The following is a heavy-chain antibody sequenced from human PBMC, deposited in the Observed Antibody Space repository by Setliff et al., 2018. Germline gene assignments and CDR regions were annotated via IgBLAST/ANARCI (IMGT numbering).Heavy chain of an antibody. V-gene: IGHV3-11*01. J-gene: IGHJ3*02. CDR3: ARELGYSSTWYSHEGFNI. CDR1: GFIFSDYY. D-gene: IGHD6-13*01. CDR2: ITSSGTTT. Sequence: LRLSCAASGFIFSDYYMTWIRQAPGKGLEWVSYITSSGTTTFNADSVKGRFTISRDNAKNSLFLQMNSLRAEDTAVYYCARELGYSSTWYSHEGFNIWGQGTMVTVSS.